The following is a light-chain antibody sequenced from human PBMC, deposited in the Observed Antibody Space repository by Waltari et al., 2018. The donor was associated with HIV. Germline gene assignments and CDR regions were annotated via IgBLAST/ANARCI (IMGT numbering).Light chain of an antibody. J-gene: IGLJ1*01. CDR1: SSDVGAYDY. CDR3: SSYTTSSTYV. Sequence: QSALTQPASVSGSPGQSITIPCTGTSSDVGAYDYVSWYQQHPGKAPKLMIYDVNNRPSGVSHRFSGSKSATTASLTISGLQAEDEADYYCSSYTTSSTYVFGTGTKVTVL. CDR2: DVN. V-gene: IGLV2-14*03.